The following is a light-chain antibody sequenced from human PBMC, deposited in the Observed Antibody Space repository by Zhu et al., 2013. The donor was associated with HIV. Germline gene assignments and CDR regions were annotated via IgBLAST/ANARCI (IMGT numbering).Light chain of an antibody. V-gene: IGKV4-1*01. CDR3: QQYHSLPYT. J-gene: IGKJ2*01. CDR2: SAS. Sequence: DIVMTQSPDSVTSSLGGEATIYCDSSQSLLSQFNNKDSVAWYQHKLGQPPKLLVSSASMRESGIPERFIASGSGTTFSLSIRRLQAEDVAIYYCQQYHSLPYTFGPGD. CDR1: QSLLSQFNNKDS.